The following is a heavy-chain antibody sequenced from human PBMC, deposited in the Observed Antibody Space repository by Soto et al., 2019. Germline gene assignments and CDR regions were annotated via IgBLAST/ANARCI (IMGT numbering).Heavy chain of an antibody. Sequence: QLVESGGGLVQPGGSLRLSCAASGFTFSNYWMHWVRQVPGKGLVWVSRINSVGSDTIYADFVKGRFTISRDNAKNTLYLQMVSLRAEDTAVYYCSSSIIGGFFQHLGQCTLVIFSS. CDR2: INSVGSDT. J-gene: IGHJ1*01. V-gene: IGHV3-74*01. D-gene: IGHD5-12*01. CDR3: SSSIIGGFFQH. CDR1: GFTFSNYW.